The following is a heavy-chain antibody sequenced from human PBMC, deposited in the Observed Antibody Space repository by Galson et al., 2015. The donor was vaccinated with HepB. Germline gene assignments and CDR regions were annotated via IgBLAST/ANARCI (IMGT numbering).Heavy chain of an antibody. D-gene: IGHD2-8*01. CDR3: ARGRYCTSGACPYYFDN. J-gene: IGHJ4*02. Sequence: SVKVSCKASGYTFTNHDINWVRQATGQGPEWMGWMNPDSGNTGYAQKFQGRVTMTRNTSIRTAYMELSSLRSEDTAVYYCARGRYCTSGACPYYFDNWGQGTLVTVSS. CDR1: GYTFTNHD. V-gene: IGHV1-8*01. CDR2: MNPDSGNT.